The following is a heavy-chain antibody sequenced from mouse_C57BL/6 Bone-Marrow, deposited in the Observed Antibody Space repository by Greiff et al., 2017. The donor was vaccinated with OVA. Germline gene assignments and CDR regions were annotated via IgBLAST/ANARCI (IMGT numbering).Heavy chain of an antibody. CDR2: IDPSDSYT. D-gene: IGHD1-2*01. V-gene: IGHV1-69*01. Sequence: QVQLQQPGAELVMPGASVKLSCKASGYTFTSYWMHWVKQRPGQGLEWIGEIDPSDSYTNYNQKFKGKSTLTVDKSSSTAYMQLSSLTSEDSAVYYCARGDTTAYLDYWGQGTTLTVSS. CDR1: GYTFTSYW. J-gene: IGHJ2*01. CDR3: ARGDTTAYLDY.